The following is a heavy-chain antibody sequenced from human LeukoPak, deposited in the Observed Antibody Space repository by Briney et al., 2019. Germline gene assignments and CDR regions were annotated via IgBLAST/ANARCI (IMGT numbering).Heavy chain of an antibody. Sequence: SESLSLTCTVSGGSISGYYWGWIRQPPGKGLEWIGYIYYSGSSTHNPSLKSRVTISVDTPKNQFSLKLSSVTAADTAVYYCARDKVPGDYWGQGTLVTVSS. D-gene: IGHD7-27*01. CDR3: ARDKVPGDY. CDR1: GGSISGYY. CDR2: IYYSGSS. J-gene: IGHJ4*02. V-gene: IGHV4-59*01.